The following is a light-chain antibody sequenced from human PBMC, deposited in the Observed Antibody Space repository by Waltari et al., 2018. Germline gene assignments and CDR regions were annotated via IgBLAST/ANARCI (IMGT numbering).Light chain of an antibody. CDR2: DDT. V-gene: IGLV3-21*04. J-gene: IGLJ2*01. CDR3: QVWDSLVI. CDR1: NIGSKS. Sequence: SYVLTQPPSVSVAPGKTARLTCGGNNIGSKSVHWYQQKPGQAPVLVISDDTDRPSGIPVRFSGSNSGNTATLTISRVEAGDEADYYCQVWDSLVIFGGGTKLTVL.